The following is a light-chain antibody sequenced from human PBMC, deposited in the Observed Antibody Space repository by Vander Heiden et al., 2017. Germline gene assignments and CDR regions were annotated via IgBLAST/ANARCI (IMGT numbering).Light chain of an antibody. CDR2: AAS. CDR1: QSISSY. J-gene: IGKJ2*01. V-gene: IGKV1-39*01. CDR3: QQSDSTPYT. Sequence: IHMTQSPSSLSASVGDRVTITCRASQSISSYLNWYQQKPGKAPKLLIYAASSLQSGVSSRFSGSGSGTDFTVTISSLQPEDFATYHCQQSDSTPYTFGQGTKVEIK.